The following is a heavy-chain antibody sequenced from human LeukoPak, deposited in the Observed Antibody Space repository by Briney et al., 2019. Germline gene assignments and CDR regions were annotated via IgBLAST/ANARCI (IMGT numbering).Heavy chain of an antibody. Sequence: GGVLRLSCAAPGFPFYTYAMSWVRQASGMRLEGVSSNSDGGDSTHYADDVEGRFTISRDNPKNTLYLQMNSLRAEDTAVYFCAKRGVVIRVILVGFHKEAYYFDSWGLGALVTVSS. J-gene: IGHJ4*02. CDR2: NSDGGDST. CDR3: AKRGVVIRVILVGFHKEAYYFDS. CDR1: GFPFYTYA. V-gene: IGHV3-23*01. D-gene: IGHD3-22*01.